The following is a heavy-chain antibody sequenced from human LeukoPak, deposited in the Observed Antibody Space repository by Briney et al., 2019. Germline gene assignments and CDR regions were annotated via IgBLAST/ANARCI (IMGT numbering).Heavy chain of an antibody. CDR2: IYTNDNY. CDR1: GGSMTYYF. V-gene: IGHV4-4*07. D-gene: IGHD1/OR15-1a*01. J-gene: IGHJ4*02. Sequence: NPLETLTLTCTVSGGSMTYYFWSWVRQPAGKGLEWIGRIYTNDNYNYNPSLKRLVTMSIDTSKNQFSLRLRSVTAADTAIYYCARESTTLGSPYYFDFWGPGTRVTVSS. CDR3: ARESTTLGSPYYFDF.